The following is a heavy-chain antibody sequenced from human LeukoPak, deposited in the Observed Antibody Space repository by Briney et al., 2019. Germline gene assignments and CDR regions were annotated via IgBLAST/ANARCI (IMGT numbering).Heavy chain of an antibody. CDR1: GGSISSGYY. CDR3: VVAVADPYIGLEYFQH. J-gene: IGHJ1*01. D-gene: IGHD6-19*01. CDR2: IYHSGST. Sequence: PSETLSLTCTVSGGSISSGYYWGWIRQPPGKGLEWIGSIYHSGSTYYNPSLKSRVTISVDTSKNHFSLKLSSVTAADTAVYYCVVAVADPYIGLEYFQHWGQGTLVTVSS. V-gene: IGHV4-38-2*02.